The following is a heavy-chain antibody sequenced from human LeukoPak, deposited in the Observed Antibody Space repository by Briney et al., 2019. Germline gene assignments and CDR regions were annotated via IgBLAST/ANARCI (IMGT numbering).Heavy chain of an antibody. CDR3: ARLVGYYYYYMDV. D-gene: IGHD3-10*01. V-gene: IGHV3-7*01. Sequence: GGSLRLSCAASGFTFSSYWMSGVRQAPGKGLEWVANIKQDGSEKYYVDSVKGRFTISRDNAENSLYLQMNSLRAEDTAVYYCARLVGYYYYYMDVWGKGTTVTVSS. J-gene: IGHJ6*03. CDR2: IKQDGSEK. CDR1: GFTFSSYW.